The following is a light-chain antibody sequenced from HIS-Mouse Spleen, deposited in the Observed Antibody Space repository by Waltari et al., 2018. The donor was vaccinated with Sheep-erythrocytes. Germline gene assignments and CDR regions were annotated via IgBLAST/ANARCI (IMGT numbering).Light chain of an antibody. V-gene: IGKV1-17*01. CDR1: QGIRNA. Sequence: DIQMTQSPSSLSASVGDRVTITCRASQGIRNALGWYQQKPGKAPKRLIYAASSLQSGVPSRVSGSGSGTEFTLTISSLQPEDFATYYCLQHNSYPHTFGQGTKLEIK. CDR3: LQHNSYPHT. CDR2: AAS. J-gene: IGKJ2*01.